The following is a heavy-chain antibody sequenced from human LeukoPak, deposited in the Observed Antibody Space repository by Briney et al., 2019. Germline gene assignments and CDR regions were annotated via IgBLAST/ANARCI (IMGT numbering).Heavy chain of an antibody. CDR1: GYILTAYY. J-gene: IGHJ3*01. Sequence: GASVKVSCKASGYILTAYYIHWMRQAPGQGLEWMGWISPNSGDTDYAQKFQGRVTMTRDTPISTVYMALSSLRSDDTAMYYCARIISYGGSDGFDLWGQGTMVTVSS. CDR3: ARIISYGGSDGFDL. D-gene: IGHD1-26*01. V-gene: IGHV1-2*02. CDR2: ISPNSGDT.